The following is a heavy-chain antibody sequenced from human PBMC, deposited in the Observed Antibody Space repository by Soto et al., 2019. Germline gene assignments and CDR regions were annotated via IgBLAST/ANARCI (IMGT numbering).Heavy chain of an antibody. J-gene: IGHJ5*02. CDR2: IWYDGSNK. D-gene: IGHD2-15*01. CDR1: GFTFSSYG. V-gene: IGHV3-33*01. Sequence: QVQLVESGGGVVQPGRSLRLSCAASGFTFSSYGMHWVRQAPGKGLEWVAVIWYDGSNKYYADSVKGRFTISRDNSKNTLYLQMISVRAEDTAVYYCARDMGGYCSGGSCQTGDNWFDPWGQGTLVTVSS. CDR3: ARDMGGYCSGGSCQTGDNWFDP.